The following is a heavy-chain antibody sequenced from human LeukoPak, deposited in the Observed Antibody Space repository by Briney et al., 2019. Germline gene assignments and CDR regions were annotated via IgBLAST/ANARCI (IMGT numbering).Heavy chain of an antibody. J-gene: IGHJ4*02. Sequence: SETLSLTCAVSGGSISSGNWWSWVRQPPGKGLEWIGEIYHSGSTNYNPSLKSRVTISVDKSKNQFSLKLSSVTAADTAVYYCARRTLGYCSSTSCYQLDYWGQGTLVTVSS. D-gene: IGHD2-2*01. CDR1: GGSISSGNW. CDR2: IYHSGST. CDR3: ARRTLGYCSSTSCYQLDY. V-gene: IGHV4-4*02.